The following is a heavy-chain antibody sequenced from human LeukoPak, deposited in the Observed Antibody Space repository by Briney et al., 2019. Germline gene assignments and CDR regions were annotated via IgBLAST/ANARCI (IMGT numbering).Heavy chain of an antibody. Sequence: SVKVSCKASGGTFSSYAISWVRQAPEQGVEWMGRIIPIFGSANYAQRFQGRLTITTDESTSTAYMELSSLRSEDTAEYYCARTDLELGDFDYWGQGTLVTVSS. CDR3: ARTDLELGDFDY. V-gene: IGHV1-69*05. CDR1: GGTFSSYA. J-gene: IGHJ4*02. D-gene: IGHD1-7*01. CDR2: IIPIFGSA.